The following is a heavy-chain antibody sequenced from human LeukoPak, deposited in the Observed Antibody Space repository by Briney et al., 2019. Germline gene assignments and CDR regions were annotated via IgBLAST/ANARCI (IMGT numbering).Heavy chain of an antibody. CDR2: IYYSGST. Sequence: SETRSLTCTVSGGSISSYYWSWIRQPPGKGLEWIGYIYYSGSTNNIPSLKSRVTISVDTSKNQFSLKLRSVTAADTAVYYCARGWFGLELTPDAFDIWGQGTMVTVSS. J-gene: IGHJ3*02. CDR1: GGSISSYY. CDR3: ARGWFGLELTPDAFDI. D-gene: IGHD3-10*01. V-gene: IGHV4-59*01.